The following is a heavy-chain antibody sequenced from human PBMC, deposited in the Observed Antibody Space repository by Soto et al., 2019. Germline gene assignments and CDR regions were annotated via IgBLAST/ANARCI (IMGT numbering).Heavy chain of an antibody. CDR1: GYTFTSYA. J-gene: IGHJ5*02. V-gene: IGHV1-3*01. CDR2: INAGNGNT. CDR3: AARGCSGGSCPNSNWFDP. Sequence: ASVKVSCKASGYTFTSYAMHWVRQAPGQRLEWMGWINAGNGNTKYSQKFQGRVTITGDTSASTAYMELSSLRSEDTAVYYCAARGCSGGSCPNSNWFDPWGQGTLVTVSS. D-gene: IGHD2-15*01.